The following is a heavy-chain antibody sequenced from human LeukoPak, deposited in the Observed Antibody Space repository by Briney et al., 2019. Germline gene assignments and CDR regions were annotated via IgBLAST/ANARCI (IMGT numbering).Heavy chain of an antibody. CDR3: ARWDDSDWGFGN. J-gene: IGHJ4*02. CDR2: FSNRGTT. D-gene: IGHD6-19*01. Sequence: KPSETLSLTCIVSGVSISSYSWNWIRQSPGRGRGWVGYFSNRGTTSYNPSLNSRVTISVDTSKNQLSLKLTSVTDADTAVYYCARWDDSDWGFGNWGPGTLVTVSS. V-gene: IGHV4-59*08. CDR1: GVSISSYS.